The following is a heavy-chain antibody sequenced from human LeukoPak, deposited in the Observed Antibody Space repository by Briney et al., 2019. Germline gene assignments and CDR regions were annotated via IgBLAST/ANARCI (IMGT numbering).Heavy chain of an antibody. J-gene: IGHJ3*02. CDR3: ARRNPMTQDALDI. D-gene: IGHD2-21*02. V-gene: IGHV5-51*01. Sequence: HGESLKISCRASGYSFTIYWIGWVRQLPGRGLEWMGIIYPGDSDTTYSPSFQGQVTISADKSISTAHLQWSSLKASDTAMYYWARRNPMTQDALDIWGQGTMVTVSS. CDR2: IYPGDSDT. CDR1: GYSFTIYW.